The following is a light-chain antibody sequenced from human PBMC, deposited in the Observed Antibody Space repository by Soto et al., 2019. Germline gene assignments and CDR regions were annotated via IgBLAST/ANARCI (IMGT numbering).Light chain of an antibody. V-gene: IGKV4-1*01. J-gene: IGKJ3*01. Sequence: DIVMTQSPDSLPMSPGERATINCKSSQSVLHSSNNKNYLAWYQQKPGQPPKLLIYWASTRGSGVPDRFSGRGSGTDFTLTISSLQAEDVAVYYCQQYYSSPFTFGPGTKVDIK. CDR3: QQYYSSPFT. CDR1: QSVLHSSNNKNY. CDR2: WAS.